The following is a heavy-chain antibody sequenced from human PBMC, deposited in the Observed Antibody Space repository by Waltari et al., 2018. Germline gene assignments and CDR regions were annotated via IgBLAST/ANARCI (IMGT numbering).Heavy chain of an antibody. CDR1: GFTFSSSA. J-gene: IGHJ4*02. D-gene: IGHD2-15*01. V-gene: IGHV3-23*01. Sequence: EVQLLESGGGLVQPGGSLRLYCAASGFTFSSSAMRWVRQAPWKGLEWVSAISGSGGSTYYANSVKGRFTISRDNSKNTRCLKMNSRRAEDTAGYYCSKVKCSVGSGYPLFDYWGRGTLVTVSA. CDR3: SKVKCSVGSGYPLFDY. CDR2: ISGSGGST.